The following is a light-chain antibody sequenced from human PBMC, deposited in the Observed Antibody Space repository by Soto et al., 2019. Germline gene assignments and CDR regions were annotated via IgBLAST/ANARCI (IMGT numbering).Light chain of an antibody. Sequence: DIQLTQSPSFLSASVGDRVTITFRASQGISTYLAWYQQKPGKAPKLLIYAASTLQSGVPLRFSGTGSGTSFTLTISSLQPEDFATYYCQQYNSYPITFGQGTRLEIK. J-gene: IGKJ5*01. CDR3: QQYNSYPIT. V-gene: IGKV1-9*01. CDR1: QGISTY. CDR2: AAS.